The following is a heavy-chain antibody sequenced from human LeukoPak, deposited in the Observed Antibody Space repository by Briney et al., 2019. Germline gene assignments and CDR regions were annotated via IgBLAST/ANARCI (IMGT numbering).Heavy chain of an antibody. Sequence: GASVKVSCKVSGSTLSELSIHWVRQAPGKGLEWMGGFDPEDGAIIYAQNFQDRVAMTEDRSTDTSYLELSSLTFDDTAVYCTFHRLSFLNYFESWGQGTLVTVSS. CDR2: FDPEDGAI. D-gene: IGHD2/OR15-2a*01. V-gene: IGHV1-24*01. J-gene: IGHJ4*02. CDR3: FHRLSFLNYFES. CDR1: GSTLSELS.